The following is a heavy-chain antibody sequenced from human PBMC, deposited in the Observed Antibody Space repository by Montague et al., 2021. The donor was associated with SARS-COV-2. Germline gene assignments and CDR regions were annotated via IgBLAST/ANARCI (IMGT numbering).Heavy chain of an antibody. Sequence: SETLSLTCTVSGDSISSSRYFWGWLRQPPGKGLDWIGSISFTGSTYYHPSLRSRVTISVDTSKNQISLRLSSVTAADTAVYYCARHNSCRWYDFDCLGQGTLVTASS. CDR1: GDSISSSRYF. V-gene: IGHV4-39*01. CDR3: ARHNSCRWYDFDC. J-gene: IGHJ4*02. D-gene: IGHD3-16*02. CDR2: ISFTGST.